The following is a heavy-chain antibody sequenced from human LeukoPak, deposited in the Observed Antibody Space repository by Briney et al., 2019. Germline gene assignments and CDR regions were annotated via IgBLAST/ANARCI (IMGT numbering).Heavy chain of an antibody. D-gene: IGHD1-26*01. V-gene: IGHV3-74*01. J-gene: IGHJ4*02. CDR1: GFTFSSYW. CDR2: INSDGSST. Sequence: GGSLRLSCAASGFTFSSYWMHWVRQAPGKGLVWVSRINSDGSSTSYADSVKGRFTISRDNAKNTLYLQMNSLRAEDTAVYYCARAYHSGSPIYYFDYWGQGTLVTVSS. CDR3: ARAYHSGSPIYYFDY.